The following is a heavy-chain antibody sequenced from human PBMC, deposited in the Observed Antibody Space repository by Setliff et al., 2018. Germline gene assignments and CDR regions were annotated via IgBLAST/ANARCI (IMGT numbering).Heavy chain of an antibody. CDR1: GGSVSDSTYY. J-gene: IGHJ4*02. CDR2: INYHGSIFHDGTTHST. V-gene: IGHV4-39*07. CDR3: ARGRNVAARLLDS. D-gene: IGHD6-6*01. Sequence: SETLSLTCTVSGGSVSDSTYYWGWVRQPPGKGLEWIGSINYHGSIFHDGTTHSTYYSPSLESRVTMSVDPSKNQFSLKVTSVTAADTAVYYCARGRNVAARLLDSWGRGTLVTVSS.